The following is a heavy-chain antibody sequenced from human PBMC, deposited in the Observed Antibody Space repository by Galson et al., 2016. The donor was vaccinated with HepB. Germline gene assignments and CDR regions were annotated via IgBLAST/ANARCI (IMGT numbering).Heavy chain of an antibody. CDR3: ARAVMLGRGMDV. CDR2: TFYRSTWEN. J-gene: IGHJ6*02. D-gene: IGHD3-10*01. CDR1: GDSVYNNGAA. Sequence: CAISGDSVYNNGAAWVWIRQSPSRSLEWLGRTFYRSTWENHYAGSVINRITISPDTSRNQFSLHLHSLTPEDTAVYYCARAVMLGRGMDVWGQGTTVTVSS. V-gene: IGHV6-1*01.